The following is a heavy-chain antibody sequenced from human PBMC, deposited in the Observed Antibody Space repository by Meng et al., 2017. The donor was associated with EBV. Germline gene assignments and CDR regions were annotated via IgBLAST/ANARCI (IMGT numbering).Heavy chain of an antibody. CDR3: ARRGGVADWFDP. J-gene: IGHJ5*02. CDR1: GYTFTSYA. CDR2: INAGNGNT. D-gene: IGHD2-15*01. Sequence: QVRAVQAGAEVKKPGASVKVSCKASGYTFTSYAMHWVRQAPGQRLEWMGWINAGNGNTKYSQKFQGRVTITRDTSASTAYMELSSLRSEDTAVYYCARRGGVADWFDPWGQGTLVTVSS. V-gene: IGHV1-3*01.